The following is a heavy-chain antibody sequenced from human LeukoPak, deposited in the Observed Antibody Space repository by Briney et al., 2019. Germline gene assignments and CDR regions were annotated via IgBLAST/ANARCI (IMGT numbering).Heavy chain of an antibody. J-gene: IGHJ4*02. CDR3: VRSVTGSYGLFDY. Sequence: GGSLRLSCAASGFTFSSYGMHWVRQAPGKGLEWVAFIRYDGSNKYYADSVKGRFTISRDNARNTVYLQMNSLRAEDTAVYYCVRSVTGSYGLFDYWGQGTLVTVSS. CDR2: IRYDGSNK. CDR1: GFTFSSYG. D-gene: IGHD1-26*01. V-gene: IGHV3-30*02.